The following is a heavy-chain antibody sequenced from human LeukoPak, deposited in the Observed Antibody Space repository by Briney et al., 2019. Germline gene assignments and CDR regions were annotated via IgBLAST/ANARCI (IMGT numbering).Heavy chain of an antibody. CDR1: GSCFTSYW. CDR2: IYPGDSDT. Sequence: SGASLKISCKGSGSCFTSYWIGWVRQMPGKGLEWMGIIYPGDSDTSYSPSFQGQVTISADKSISTAYLQWSSLKASDTAMYYCARPYSSSWYDAFDIWGQGTMVTVSS. CDR3: ARPYSSSWYDAFDI. D-gene: IGHD6-13*01. V-gene: IGHV5-51*01. J-gene: IGHJ3*02.